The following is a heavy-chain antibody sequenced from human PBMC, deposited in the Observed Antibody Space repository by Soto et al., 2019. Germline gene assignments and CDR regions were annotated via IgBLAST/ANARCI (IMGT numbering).Heavy chain of an antibody. V-gene: IGHV3-23*01. D-gene: IGHD5-12*01. Sequence: GSLRLSCAASGFTFSSYAMSWVRQAPGKGLEWVSAISGSGGSTYYADSVKGRFTISRDNSKNTLYLQMNSLRAEDTAVYYCAKVTSGYGTPDYWGQGTLVTVSS. J-gene: IGHJ4*02. CDR1: GFTFSSYA. CDR3: AKVTSGYGTPDY. CDR2: ISGSGGST.